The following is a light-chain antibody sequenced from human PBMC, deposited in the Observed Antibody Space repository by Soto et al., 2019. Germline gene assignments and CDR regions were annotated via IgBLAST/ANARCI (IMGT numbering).Light chain of an antibody. CDR3: QQYDQLPIT. CDR2: DVF. V-gene: IGKV1-33*01. CDR1: QDSSKY. Sequence: DIQMTQSASSLPASVGDTVTISCQASQDSSKYLNWFQQKPGKAPKLLIYDVFNVETGVPSRFRGRGSGTDFTLIISNLQPEDFATFYCQQYDQLPITVGGGTKVDI. J-gene: IGKJ4*01.